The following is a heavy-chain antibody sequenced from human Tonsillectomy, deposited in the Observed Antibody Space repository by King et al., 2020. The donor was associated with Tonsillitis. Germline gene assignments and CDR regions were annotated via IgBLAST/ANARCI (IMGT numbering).Heavy chain of an antibody. J-gene: IGHJ4*02. CDR1: GFTFSSYW. V-gene: IGHV3-7*03. Sequence: VQLVQSGGGLVQPGGSLRLSCAASGFTFSSYWMSWVRQAPGKGLEWVANIKQDGSEKYYVDSVKGRFTISRDNAKNSLYLQMNSLRAEETAVYYCARDGTPGPDYDFWSGYYTWYFDYWGQGTLVTVSS. CDR3: ARDGTPGPDYDFWSGYYTWYFDY. CDR2: IKQDGSEK. D-gene: IGHD3-3*01.